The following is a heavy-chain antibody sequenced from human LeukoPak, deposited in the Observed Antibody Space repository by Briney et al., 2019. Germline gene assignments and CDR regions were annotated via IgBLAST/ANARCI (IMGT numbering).Heavy chain of an antibody. CDR1: GFTFSSYS. V-gene: IGHV3-21*01. J-gene: IGHJ4*02. CDR2: ISSSSSYI. Sequence: RSGGSLRLSCAASGFTFSSYSMNWVRQAPGKGLEWVSSISSSSSYIYYADSVKGRFTISRDNAKNSLYLQMNGLRAEDTAVYYCADSGGYYGSGSLDYWGQGTLVTVSS. CDR3: ADSGGYYGSGSLDY. D-gene: IGHD3-10*01.